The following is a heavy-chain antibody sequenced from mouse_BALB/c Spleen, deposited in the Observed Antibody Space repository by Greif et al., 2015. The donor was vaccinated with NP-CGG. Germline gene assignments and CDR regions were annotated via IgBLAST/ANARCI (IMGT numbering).Heavy chain of an antibody. Sequence: QVQLQQSGPELVKPGASVRISCKASGYTFTSYYIHWVKQRPGQGLEWIGWIYPGNVNTKYNEKFKGEATLTADKSSSTAYMQLSSLTSEDSAVYFCARGNGNYEGYAMDYWGQGTSVTVSS. V-gene: IGHV1S56*01. CDR1: GYTFTSYY. CDR2: IYPGNVNT. D-gene: IGHD2-1*01. J-gene: IGHJ4*01. CDR3: ARGNGNYEGYAMDY.